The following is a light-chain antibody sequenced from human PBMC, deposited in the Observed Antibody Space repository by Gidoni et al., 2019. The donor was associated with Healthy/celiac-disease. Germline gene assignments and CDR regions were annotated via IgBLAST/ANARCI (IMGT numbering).Light chain of an antibody. V-gene: IGKV2-28*01. CDR1: QSLLPSNGYDY. Sequence: DHVMTQSPLSLPVTPGEPASISCRSSQSLLPSNGYDYLDWYLQKPVQSPQLLFYLGSHRASGLPERLSGRGSGTDFTLKISRVEAEDVGVYYCMQALQTAFTFGAGTKVDIK. CDR2: LGS. CDR3: MQALQTAFT. J-gene: IGKJ3*01.